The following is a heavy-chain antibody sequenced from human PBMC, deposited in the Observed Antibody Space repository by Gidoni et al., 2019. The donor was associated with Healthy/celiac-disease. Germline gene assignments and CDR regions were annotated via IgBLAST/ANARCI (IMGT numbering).Heavy chain of an antibody. J-gene: IGHJ4*02. D-gene: IGHD2-15*01. V-gene: IGHV5-51*03. CDR1: GYTFTSYW. CDR2: IYPCDSNT. CDR3: ARLAAVSATGDY. Sequence: EVQLVQSGAELRKPGQSLQISCKGSGYTFTSYWIGWVRQMPGKGMEWMGIIYPCDSNTRYSPSFQGQVNIPTDKAISTPYLQWSSLKASDSAMYYCARLAAVSATGDYWGQGTLVTVSS.